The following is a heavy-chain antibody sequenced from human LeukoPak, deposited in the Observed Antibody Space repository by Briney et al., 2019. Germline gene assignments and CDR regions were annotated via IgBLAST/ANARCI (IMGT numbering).Heavy chain of an antibody. D-gene: IGHD1-7*01. CDR2: IWYDGSNK. J-gene: IGHJ4*02. CDR1: GFTFSSYG. Sequence: GRSLRLSCAASGFTFSSYGMHWVRQAPGKGLEWVAVIWYDGSNKYYADSVKGRFTISRDNSKNTLSLQMNSLRAEDTAAYYCAKEGYQAGTTSKGYFDYWGQGTLVTVSS. CDR3: AKEGYQAGTTSKGYFDY. V-gene: IGHV3-33*06.